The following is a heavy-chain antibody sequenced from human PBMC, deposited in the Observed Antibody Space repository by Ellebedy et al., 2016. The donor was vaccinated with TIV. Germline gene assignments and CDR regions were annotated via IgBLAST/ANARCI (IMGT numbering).Heavy chain of an antibody. D-gene: IGHD3-3*01. CDR3: ARWGYYDFWSGFYGMDV. CDR1: GGSISSSSYY. CDR2: IYYSGST. Sequence: MPSETLSLTCTVSGGSISSSSYYRGWIRQPPGKGLEWIGSIYYSGSTYYNPSLKSRVTISVDTSKNQFSLKLSSVTAADTAVYYCARWGYYDFWSGFYGMDVWGQGTTVTVSS. V-gene: IGHV4-39*07. J-gene: IGHJ6*02.